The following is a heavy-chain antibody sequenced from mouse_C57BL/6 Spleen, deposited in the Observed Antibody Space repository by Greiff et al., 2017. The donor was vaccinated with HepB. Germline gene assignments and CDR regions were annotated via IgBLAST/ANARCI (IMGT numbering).Heavy chain of an antibody. CDR3: ARRGGDSNFGGWYFDV. J-gene: IGHJ1*03. V-gene: IGHV8-12*01. D-gene: IGHD2-5*01. Sequence: ESGPGILQSSQTLSLTCSFSGFSLSTSGMGVSWIRQPSGKGLEWLAHIYWDDDKRYNPSLKSQLTISKDTSRNQVFLKITSVDTTDTSTYYCARRGGDSNFGGWYFDVWGTGTTVTVSS. CDR2: IYWDDDK. CDR1: GFSLSTSGMG.